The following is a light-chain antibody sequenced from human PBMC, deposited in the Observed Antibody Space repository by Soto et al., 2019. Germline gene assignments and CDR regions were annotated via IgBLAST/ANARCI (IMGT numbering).Light chain of an antibody. J-gene: IGKJ4*01. CDR1: RHVGSN. CDR3: QQYNNWPS. Sequence: EIVMTQSPDTVSVSAGEKVTLSCRASRHVGSNLAWYQQKPGQVPRLLMSGASTRAAGTPARFSGSRSATEFTLTISRLQSEDLTVYYCQQYNNWPSFGGGTKVEIK. CDR2: GAS. V-gene: IGKV3D-15*01.